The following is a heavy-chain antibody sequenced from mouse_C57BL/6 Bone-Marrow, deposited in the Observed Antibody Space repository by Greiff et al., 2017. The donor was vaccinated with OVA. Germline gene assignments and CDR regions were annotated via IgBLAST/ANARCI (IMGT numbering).Heavy chain of an antibody. CDR2: IYPGDGDT. CDR3: ARYWALDD. J-gene: IGHJ2*01. Sequence: VKVVESGPELVKPGASVKISCKASGYAFSSSWLNWVKQRPGKGLEWIGRIYPGDGDTNYNGKFKGKATLTADKSSSTAYMQLSSLTSEDSAVYFCARYWALDDWGQGTTLTVSS. V-gene: IGHV1-82*01. D-gene: IGHD4-1*01. CDR1: GYAFSSSW.